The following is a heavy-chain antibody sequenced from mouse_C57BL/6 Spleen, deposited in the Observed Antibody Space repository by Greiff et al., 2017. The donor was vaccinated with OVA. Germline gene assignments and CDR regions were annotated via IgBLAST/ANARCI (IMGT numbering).Heavy chain of an antibody. Sequence: EVKVVESGGDLVKPGGSLKLSCAASGFTFSSYGMSWVRQTPDKRLEWVATISSGGSYTYYPDSVKGRFTISRDNAKNTLYLQMSSLKSEDTAMYYCARQISNYWYFDVWGTGTTVTVSS. D-gene: IGHD2-5*01. V-gene: IGHV5-6*01. J-gene: IGHJ1*03. CDR2: ISSGGSYT. CDR1: GFTFSSYG. CDR3: ARQISNYWYFDV.